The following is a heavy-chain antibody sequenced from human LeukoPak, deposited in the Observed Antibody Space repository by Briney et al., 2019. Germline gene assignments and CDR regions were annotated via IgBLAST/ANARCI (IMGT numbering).Heavy chain of an antibody. Sequence: GGSLRLSCAASGFTFSNYWMHWVRQAPGKGLVWVSRINSDGSNTNYADSVEGRFTISRDNAKNTLYLQMDSLRAEDTAVYYCATNYDFWSENYWGQGTLVTVSS. D-gene: IGHD3-3*01. CDR3: ATNYDFWSENY. V-gene: IGHV3-74*01. CDR2: INSDGSNT. CDR1: GFTFSNYW. J-gene: IGHJ4*02.